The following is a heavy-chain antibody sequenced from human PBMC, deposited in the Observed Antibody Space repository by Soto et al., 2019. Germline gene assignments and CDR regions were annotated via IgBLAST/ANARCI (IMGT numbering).Heavy chain of an antibody. Sequence: ASVKVSCKASGGTFSRYAISWVRQAPGQGLEWMGGIIPIFGTANYAQKFQGRVTITADESTSTAYMELSSLRSEDTAVYYCARQPRNYVGEENYYYYGMDVWGQGTTVTVSS. CDR1: GGTFSRYA. V-gene: IGHV1-69*13. CDR3: ARQPRNYVGEENYYYYGMDV. CDR2: IIPIFGTA. D-gene: IGHD3-10*01. J-gene: IGHJ6*02.